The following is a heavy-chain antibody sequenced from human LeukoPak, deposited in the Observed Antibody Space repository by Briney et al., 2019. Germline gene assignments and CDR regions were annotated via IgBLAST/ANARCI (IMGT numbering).Heavy chain of an antibody. CDR1: GFTVSSNY. J-gene: IGHJ4*02. Sequence: GGSLRLSCAASGFTVSSNYMSWVRQAPGKGLEWVSSISSSSSYIYYADSVKGRFTISRDNAKNSLYLQMNSLRAEDTAVYYCARDWLSTTDYWGQGTLVTVSS. D-gene: IGHD2/OR15-2a*01. CDR2: ISSSSSYI. CDR3: ARDWLSTTDY. V-gene: IGHV3-21*01.